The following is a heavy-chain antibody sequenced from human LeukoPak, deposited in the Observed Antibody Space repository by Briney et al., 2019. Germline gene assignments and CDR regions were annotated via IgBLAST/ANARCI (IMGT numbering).Heavy chain of an antibody. J-gene: IGHJ3*02. Sequence: GGSLRLSCAASGFTFSSYAMHWVRQAPGKGLEWVAVISYDGSNKYYADSVKGRFTISRDNSKNTLYLQMNSLRAEDTAVYYCAGDYREWLSGPSDAFDIWGQGTMVTVSS. CDR3: AGDYREWLSGPSDAFDI. CDR1: GFTFSSYA. CDR2: ISYDGSNK. D-gene: IGHD3-3*01. V-gene: IGHV3-30-3*01.